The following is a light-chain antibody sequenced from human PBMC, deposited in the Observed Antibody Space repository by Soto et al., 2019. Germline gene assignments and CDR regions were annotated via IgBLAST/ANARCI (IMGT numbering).Light chain of an antibody. J-gene: IGLJ2*01. V-gene: IGLV6-57*04. Sequence: NFMLTQPHSVSESPGKTVTISCTRSSGSIASNYVQWYQQRPGSAPTTLIYEDDQRPSGFPDRFSGSIDRSSNSASLTISGLKTEDEADYYCQSYDSSNPVVFGGGTKLTVL. CDR1: SGSIASNY. CDR3: QSYDSSNPVV. CDR2: EDD.